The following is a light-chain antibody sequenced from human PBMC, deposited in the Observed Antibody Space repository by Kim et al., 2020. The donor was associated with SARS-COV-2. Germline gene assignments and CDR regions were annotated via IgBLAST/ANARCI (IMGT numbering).Light chain of an antibody. J-gene: IGKJ4*01. V-gene: IGKV1-39*01. CDR1: QSISSY. Sequence: ASVGDRVTITCRASQSISSYLNWYQQKPGKAPKLLIYAASSLQSGVPSRFSGSGSGTDFTLTISTLQPEDFASYYCQQSYSTPLTFGGGTKVDIK. CDR2: AAS. CDR3: QQSYSTPLT.